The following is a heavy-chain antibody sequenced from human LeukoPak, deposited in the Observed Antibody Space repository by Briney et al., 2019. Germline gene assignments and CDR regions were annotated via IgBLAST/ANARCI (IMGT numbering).Heavy chain of an antibody. J-gene: IGHJ3*02. Sequence: ASVKVSCKVSGYTLTELSMHWVRQAPGKGLEWMGGFDPEDGETIYAQKFQGRVTMTEDTSTDTAYMELSSLRSEDTAVYYCATGITMIVVGHDAFDIWCQGTMVTVSS. D-gene: IGHD3-22*01. V-gene: IGHV1-24*01. CDR3: ATGITMIVVGHDAFDI. CDR1: GYTLTELS. CDR2: FDPEDGET.